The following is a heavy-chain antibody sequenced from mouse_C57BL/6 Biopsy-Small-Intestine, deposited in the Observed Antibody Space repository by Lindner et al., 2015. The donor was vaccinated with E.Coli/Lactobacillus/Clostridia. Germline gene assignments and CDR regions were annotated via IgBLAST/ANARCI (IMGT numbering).Heavy chain of an antibody. CDR3: ARWGELRLRGAMDY. V-gene: IGHV5-17*01. J-gene: IGHJ4*01. CDR1: GFTFSDYG. CDR2: ISSGSSTT. D-gene: IGHD3-2*02. Sequence: VQLQESGGGLVKPGGSLKLSCAASGFTFSDYGMHWVRQAPEKGLEWVAYISSGSSTTYYADTVKGRFTISRDNAKNTLFLQMTSLRSEDTAMYYCARWGELRLRGAMDYWGQGTSVTVSS.